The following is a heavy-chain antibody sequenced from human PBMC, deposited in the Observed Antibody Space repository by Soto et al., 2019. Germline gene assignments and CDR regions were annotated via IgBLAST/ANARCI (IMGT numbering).Heavy chain of an antibody. V-gene: IGHV3-33*01. D-gene: IGHD6-13*01. Sequence: QVQLVESGGGVVQPGRSLRLSCAASGFTFSSYGMHWVRQAPGKGLEWVAVIWYDGSNKYYADSVKGRFTISRDNSKNTLYLQMNSLRAEDTAVYYCARDQSLNSSPRNWFDPWGQGTLVTVSS. CDR1: GFTFSSYG. CDR2: IWYDGSNK. J-gene: IGHJ5*02. CDR3: ARDQSLNSSPRNWFDP.